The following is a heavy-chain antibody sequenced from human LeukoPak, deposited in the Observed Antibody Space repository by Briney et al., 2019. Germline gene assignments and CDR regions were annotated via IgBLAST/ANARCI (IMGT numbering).Heavy chain of an antibody. J-gene: IGHJ4*02. CDR3: ARAGSYDYVWESYRSYYFHY. D-gene: IGHD3-16*02. CDR1: GGSFSGYY. Sequence: PSEALSLTCAVYGGSFSGYYWSWIRQPPGKGLEWIGEINHSGSTNYNPSLKSRVTISVDTSKNQFSLKLSSVTAADTAVYYCARAGSYDYVWESYRSYYFHYWGQGTLVTVSS. V-gene: IGHV4-34*01. CDR2: INHSGST.